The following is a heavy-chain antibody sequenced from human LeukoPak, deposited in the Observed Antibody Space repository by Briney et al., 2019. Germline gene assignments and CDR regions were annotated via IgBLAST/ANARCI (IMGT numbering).Heavy chain of an antibody. CDR1: GFTVSSNY. D-gene: IGHD6-19*01. CDR3: ARGGQQWLSGHFDY. Sequence: PGGSLRLSCAASGFTVSSNYMSWVRQAPGKGLEWVSVIYSGGSTYYADSVKGRFTISRDNSKNTLYLQMNSLRAEDTAVYYCARGGQQWLSGHFDYWGQGTLVTVSS. CDR2: IYSGGST. V-gene: IGHV3-53*01. J-gene: IGHJ4*02.